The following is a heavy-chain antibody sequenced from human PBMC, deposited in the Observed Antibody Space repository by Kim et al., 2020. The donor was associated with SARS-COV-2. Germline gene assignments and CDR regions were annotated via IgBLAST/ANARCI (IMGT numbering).Heavy chain of an antibody. CDR1: GGGFRTYV. Sequence: SVKVSCKVSGGGFRTYVISWVRQAPAQGLEWMGGIIPLIGTASYVQKFQGRVTITADESTSTPYMELSSLRFEDTALYYCARGGDELNY. CDR2: IIPLIGTA. V-gene: IGHV1-69*13. CDR3: ARGGDELNY. J-gene: IGHJ6*01.